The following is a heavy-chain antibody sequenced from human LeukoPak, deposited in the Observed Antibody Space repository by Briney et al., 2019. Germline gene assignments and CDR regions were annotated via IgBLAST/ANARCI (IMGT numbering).Heavy chain of an antibody. CDR2: ISYDGSNK. Sequence: GGSLRLSCAASGFTFSSYAMHWVRQAPGKGLEWVAVISYDGSNKYYADSVKGRFTISRDNSKNTLYLQMNSLRAEDTAVYYCARDHSSGWYVDYWGQGTLVTVSS. CDR1: GFTFSSYA. CDR3: ARDHSSGWYVDY. D-gene: IGHD6-19*01. V-gene: IGHV3-30-3*01. J-gene: IGHJ4*02.